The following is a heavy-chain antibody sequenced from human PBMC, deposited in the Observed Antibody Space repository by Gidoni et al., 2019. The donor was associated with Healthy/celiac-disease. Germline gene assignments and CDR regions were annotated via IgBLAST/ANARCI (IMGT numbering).Heavy chain of an antibody. CDR1: GFTFDDYA. Sequence: EVQLVESGGGLVKPGRSLRRSSAASGFTFDDYAMHWVRQAPGKGLEWVSGISWNSGSIGYADSVKGRFTISRDNAKNSLYLQMNSLRAEDTALYYCAKDSREGGDFDYWGQGTLVTVSS. D-gene: IGHD1-26*01. CDR3: AKDSREGGDFDY. V-gene: IGHV3-9*01. CDR2: ISWNSGSI. J-gene: IGHJ4*02.